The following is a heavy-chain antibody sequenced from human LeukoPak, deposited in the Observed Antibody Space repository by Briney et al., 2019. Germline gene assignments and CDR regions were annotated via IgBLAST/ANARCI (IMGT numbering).Heavy chain of an antibody. Sequence: ASVKVSCKASGYTFAYYYISWVRQAPGQGLEWMGWISGYNGNTNYAQKFQDRITMTVDKSTTIVYMELKSLRSDDTAVYYCATWHYYDSSGYPRGYFDYWGQGTLVTVSS. J-gene: IGHJ4*02. CDR1: GYTFAYYY. D-gene: IGHD3-22*01. CDR3: ATWHYYDSSGYPRGYFDY. V-gene: IGHV1-18*01. CDR2: ISGYNGNT.